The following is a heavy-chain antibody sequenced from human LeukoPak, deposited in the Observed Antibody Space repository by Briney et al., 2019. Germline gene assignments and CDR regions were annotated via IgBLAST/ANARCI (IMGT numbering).Heavy chain of an antibody. D-gene: IGHD3-3*01. CDR2: INPNSGGT. V-gene: IGHV1-2*02. CDR3: ARDIGDYDFWSGYGMEV. CDR1: GYTLTAFY. J-gene: IGHJ6*02. Sequence: ASVKVSCKASGYTLTAFYIYWVRQAPGQGLEWMAWINPNSGGTNYTQKFQGRVTMTSDTSIATAYMELSRLKSDDTAVYYCARDIGDYDFWSGYGMEVWGQGTTVTVSS.